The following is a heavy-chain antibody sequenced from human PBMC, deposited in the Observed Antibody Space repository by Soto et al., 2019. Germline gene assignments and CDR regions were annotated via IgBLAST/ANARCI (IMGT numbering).Heavy chain of an antibody. CDR1: GFTFRNYC. Sequence: EVKLVESGGGLVQPGGSQRLYCAASGFTFRNYCLGWVRQAPGKGLEWVANINEDGSEEYYVDSVRGRFIISRDNARNSLFLQMNSLRAEDTAIYYCARIEIGSYDYWGQGTLVTVSS. CDR2: INEDGSEE. CDR3: ARIEIGSYDY. D-gene: IGHD1-26*01. V-gene: IGHV3-7*01. J-gene: IGHJ4*02.